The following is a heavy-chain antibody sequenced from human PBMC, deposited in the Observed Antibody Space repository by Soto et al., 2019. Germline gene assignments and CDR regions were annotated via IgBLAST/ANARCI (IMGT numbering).Heavy chain of an antibody. CDR3: AKDLIRREYWSSTSGYWYLDL. D-gene: IGHD2-2*01. CDR2: ISGSGGST. Sequence: EVQLLESGGGLVQPGGSLRLSCAASGFTFSSYAMSWVRQAPGKGLEWVSAISGSGGSTYYADSVKGRFTISRVNSTNAMYLQMASLRAEDTAVYDSAKDLIRREYWSSTSGYWYLDLWGRGTLVTVSS. CDR1: GFTFSSYA. J-gene: IGHJ2*01. V-gene: IGHV3-23*01.